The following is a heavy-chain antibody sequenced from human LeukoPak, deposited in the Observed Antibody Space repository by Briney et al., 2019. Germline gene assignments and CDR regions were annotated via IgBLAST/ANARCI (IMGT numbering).Heavy chain of an antibody. CDR1: GYTFTGYY. D-gene: IGHD3-3*01. J-gene: IGHJ4*02. V-gene: IGHV1-2*06. CDR2: INPNSGGT. CDR3: ARDPYDFWSGYYGYYFDY. Sequence: ASVKVSCKASGYTFTGYYMHWVRQAPGQGLEWMGRINPNSGGTNYAQKFQGRVTMTRDTSISTAHMELSRLRSDDTAVYYCARDPYDFWSGYYGYYFDYWGQGTLVTVSS.